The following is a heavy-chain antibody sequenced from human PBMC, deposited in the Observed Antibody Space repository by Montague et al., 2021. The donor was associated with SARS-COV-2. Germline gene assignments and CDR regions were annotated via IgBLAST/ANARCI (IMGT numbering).Heavy chain of an antibody. V-gene: IGHV6-1*01. CDR2: TYYRSKWYN. CDR3: ARDTRIQLWFDRDYYYGMDV. Sequence: CAISGDSVSSNSAAWNWIRQSPSRGLEWLGRTYYRSKWYNDYAVSVKSRITINPDTSKNQFSLQLNSVTPEDTAVYYCARDTRIQLWFDRDYYYGMDVWGQGTPVTGS. J-gene: IGHJ6*02. D-gene: IGHD5-18*01. CDR1: GDSVSSNSAA.